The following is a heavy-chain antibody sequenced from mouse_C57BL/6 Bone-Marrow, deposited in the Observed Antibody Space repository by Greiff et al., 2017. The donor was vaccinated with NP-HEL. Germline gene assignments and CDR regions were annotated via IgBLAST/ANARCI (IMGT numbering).Heavy chain of an antibody. J-gene: IGHJ3*01. CDR1: GYSITSGYY. Sequence: EVQLQQSGPGLVKPSQSLSLTCSVTGYSITSGYYWNWIRQFPGNKLEWMGYISYDGSNNYNPSLKNRISITRDTSKNQFFLKLNSVTTEDTATYYCARCYYGSSSWFAYWGQGTLVTVSA. D-gene: IGHD1-1*01. CDR2: ISYDGSN. V-gene: IGHV3-6*01. CDR3: ARCYYGSSSWFAY.